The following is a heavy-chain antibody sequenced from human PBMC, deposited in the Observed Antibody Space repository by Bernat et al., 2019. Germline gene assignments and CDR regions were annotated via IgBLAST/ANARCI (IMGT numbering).Heavy chain of an antibody. D-gene: IGHD3-22*01. V-gene: IGHV3-21*02. J-gene: IGHJ4*02. CDR2: ISPRSDYI. CDR3: AREGDFYGNSGSDY. CDR1: GFTFSDYS. Sequence: EVQLVESGGGLVKPGGSLRLSCAASGFTFSDYSMNWVRQAPGKGLQWVSAISPRSDYIYYADSAKGRFTISRDNAKNSLYLQMNSLRAEDTAVYYCAREGDFYGNSGSDYWGQGTLVTVSS.